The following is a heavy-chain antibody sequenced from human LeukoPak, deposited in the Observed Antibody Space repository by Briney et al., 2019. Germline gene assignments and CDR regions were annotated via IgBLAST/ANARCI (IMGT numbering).Heavy chain of an antibody. Sequence: ASVKVSCKASGYTFIAYYMHWVRQAPGQGLEWMGWINPNSGGTSYAQKFQGRVTMTRDTSISTAYMELSGLRSDDTAVYYCARVTPTVITTNWFDPWGQGTLVTVSS. CDR3: ARVTPTVITTNWFDP. J-gene: IGHJ5*02. V-gene: IGHV1-2*02. CDR1: GYTFIAYY. CDR2: INPNSGGT. D-gene: IGHD3-22*01.